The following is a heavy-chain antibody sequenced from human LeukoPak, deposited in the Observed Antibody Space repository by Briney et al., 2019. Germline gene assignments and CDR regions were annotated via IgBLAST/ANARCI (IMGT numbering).Heavy chain of an antibody. CDR3: ARVGDIVVVVATDWYFDL. J-gene: IGHJ2*01. V-gene: IGHV4-59*08. Sequence: PSETLSLTCTVSGGSISNYYWSWIRQPPGKALEWIGFIYYGGSTNYNPSLKSRVTMSVDTSKNHFSLKLSSVTAADTAVYYCARVGDIVVVVATDWYFDLWGRGTLVTVSS. CDR2: IYYGGST. CDR1: GGSISNYY. D-gene: IGHD2-15*01.